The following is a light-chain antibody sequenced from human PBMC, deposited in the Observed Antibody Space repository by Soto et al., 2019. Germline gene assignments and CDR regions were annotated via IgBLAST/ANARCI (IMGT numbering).Light chain of an antibody. CDR2: DVT. V-gene: IGLV2-14*01. CDR1: SSDVGGYIY. CDR3: SSYTTSSTPYV. J-gene: IGLJ1*01. Sequence: QSMIAQPDFLSGSCWKTITISCTGPSSDVGGYIYVSWYQQHPGKAPKLMIYDVTNRPSGVSNRFSGSKSGNTASLTISGLQAEDEADYYCSSYTTSSTPYVFGTGTKVTVL.